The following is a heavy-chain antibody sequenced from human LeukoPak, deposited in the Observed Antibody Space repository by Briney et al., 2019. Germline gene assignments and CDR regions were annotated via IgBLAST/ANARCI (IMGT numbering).Heavy chain of an antibody. V-gene: IGHV4-34*01. CDR3: ATPYGATPGAFDI. CDR2: INHSGST. CDR1: GGSISSYY. J-gene: IGHJ3*02. Sequence: KPSETLSLTCTVSGGSISSYYWSWIRQPPGKGLEWIGEINHSGSTNYNPSLKSRVTISVDTSKNQFSLKLSSVTAADTAVYYCATPYGATPGAFDIWGQGTMVTVSS. D-gene: IGHD4-17*01.